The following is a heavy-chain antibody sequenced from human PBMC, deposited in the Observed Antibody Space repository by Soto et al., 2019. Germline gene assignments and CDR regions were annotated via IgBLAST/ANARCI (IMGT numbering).Heavy chain of an antibody. J-gene: IGHJ6*02. CDR3: ARGGFSSGWYSSVDYYYGMDV. CDR1: GGTFSSYA. V-gene: IGHV1-69*06. CDR2: IIPIFGTA. Sequence: QVQLVQSGAEVQKPGSSVKVSCKASGGTFSSYAISWVRQAPGQGLEWMGGIIPIFGTANYAQKFQGRVTISADKSTNTAYMELSSLRSEDTAVYYCARGGFSSGWYSSVDYYYGMDVWGQGTTVTVSS. D-gene: IGHD6-19*01.